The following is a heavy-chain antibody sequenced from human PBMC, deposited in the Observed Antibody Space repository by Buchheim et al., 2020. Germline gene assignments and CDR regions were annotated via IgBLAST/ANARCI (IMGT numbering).Heavy chain of an antibody. CDR3: ARGSGWNY. Sequence: QVQLVESGGGVVQPGRSLRRSCAASGFTFSSYAMHWVRQAPGKGLEWVAVISYDGSNKYYADSVKGRVTISRDNSKNTLYMQMTSLRAEDTAVYYCARGSGWNYWGQGTL. J-gene: IGHJ4*02. CDR2: ISYDGSNK. CDR1: GFTFSSYA. V-gene: IGHV3-30*04. D-gene: IGHD1-14*01.